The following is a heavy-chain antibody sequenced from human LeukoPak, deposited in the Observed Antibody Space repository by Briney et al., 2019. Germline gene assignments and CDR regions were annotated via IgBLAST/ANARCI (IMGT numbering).Heavy chain of an antibody. CDR2: ISAYNGNT. J-gene: IGHJ4*02. D-gene: IGHD3-3*01. V-gene: IGHV1-18*01. CDR3: ARTVLGDFWSGYPNYYFDY. CDR1: GYTFTSYG. Sequence: WASVKVSCKASGYTFTSYGISWVRQAPGQGLEWMGWISAYNGNTNYAQKLQGRVTMTTDTSTSTAYMELRSLRSDDTAVYYCARTVLGDFWSGYPNYYFDYWGQGTLVTVSS.